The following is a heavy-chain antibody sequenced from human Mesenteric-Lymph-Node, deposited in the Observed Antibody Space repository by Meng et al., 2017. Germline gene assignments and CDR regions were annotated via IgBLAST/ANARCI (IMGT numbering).Heavy chain of an antibody. CDR3: ASDGAGTYTGLNY. Sequence: ASVKVSCKTSGYTFTSYSINWVRQAPGQGLEWMGRIKPNKGDTDYSQKFQGRVTMTRDTSISTAYMELTSLKSDDTAVYYCASDGAGTYTGLNYWGQGTLVTVSS. CDR1: GYTFTSYS. CDR2: IKPNKGDT. V-gene: IGHV1-2*06. J-gene: IGHJ4*02. D-gene: IGHD3-16*01.